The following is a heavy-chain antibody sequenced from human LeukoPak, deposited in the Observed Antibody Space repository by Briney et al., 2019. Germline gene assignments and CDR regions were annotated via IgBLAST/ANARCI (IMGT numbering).Heavy chain of an antibody. D-gene: IGHD7-27*01. CDR2: ISAYNGNI. CDR1: GYSFTSYG. V-gene: IGHV1-18*01. J-gene: IGHJ4*02. Sequence: PGASVKVSCKASGYSFTSYGISWVRQAPGQGLQWMGWISAYNGNINYAQKLQGRVTMTTDTSTSTAYMELRSLRSDDTAVYFCARGGHKNLDQLGRRGDYWGQGTLVTVSS. CDR3: ARGGHKNLDQLGRRGDY.